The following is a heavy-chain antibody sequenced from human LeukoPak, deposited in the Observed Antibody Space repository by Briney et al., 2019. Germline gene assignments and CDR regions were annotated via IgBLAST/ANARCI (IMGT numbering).Heavy chain of an antibody. CDR3: ARETANGIDY. D-gene: IGHD2-8*01. CDR2: MNPNSGNT. V-gene: IGHV1-18*01. Sequence: ASVKVSCKASGYTFTSYDINWVRQATGQGLEWMGWMNPNSGNTNYAQKLQGRVTMTTDTSTSTAYMELRSLRSDDTAVYYCARETANGIDYWGQGTLVTVSS. J-gene: IGHJ4*02. CDR1: GYTFTSYD.